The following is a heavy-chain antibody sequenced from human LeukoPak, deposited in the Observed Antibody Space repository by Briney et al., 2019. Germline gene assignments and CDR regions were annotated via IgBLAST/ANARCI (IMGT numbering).Heavy chain of an antibody. J-gene: IGHJ4*02. CDR1: GGSISTYY. CDR2: IYYSGST. Sequence: SETLSLTCTVSGGSISTYYWSWIRQPTGKGLEWIGYIYYSGSTNYNPSLKSRVTISVDTSKNQFSLKLSSVTAADTAVYYCARQYSSGWPYLDHWGQGTLVTVSS. V-gene: IGHV4-59*01. D-gene: IGHD6-19*01. CDR3: ARQYSSGWPYLDH.